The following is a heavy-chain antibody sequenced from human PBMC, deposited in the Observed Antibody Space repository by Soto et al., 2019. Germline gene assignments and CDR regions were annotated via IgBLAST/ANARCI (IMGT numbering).Heavy chain of an antibody. CDR2: ISGHSGDT. D-gene: IGHD1-1*01. CDR3: AKDGGHGARTHICGMDV. CDR1: GYPFTKFG. J-gene: IGHJ6*02. Sequence: QPRLVQSGVELKKPGASVRVSCKASGYPFTKFGINWVRQAPGQGLEWMGWISGHSGDTKYGPKFRDRLTIATDTSSKTAYMELRSLKSDDTAVYYCAKDGGHGARTHICGMDVWGQGTTVTVSS. V-gene: IGHV1-18*01.